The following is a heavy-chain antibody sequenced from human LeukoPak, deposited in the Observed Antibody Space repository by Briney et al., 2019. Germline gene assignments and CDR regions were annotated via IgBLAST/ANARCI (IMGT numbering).Heavy chain of an antibody. J-gene: IGHJ3*02. V-gene: IGHV4-61*02. D-gene: IGHD5-18*01. CDR2: IYTSGST. CDR3: ARVRYSYDAFDI. Sequence: SETLSLTCTVCGGSISSGSYYWSWIRQPAGKGLEWIGRIYTSGSTNYNPSLKSRVTISVDTSKNQFSLKLSSVTAADTAVYYCARVRYSYDAFDIWGQGTMVTVSS. CDR1: GGSISSGSYY.